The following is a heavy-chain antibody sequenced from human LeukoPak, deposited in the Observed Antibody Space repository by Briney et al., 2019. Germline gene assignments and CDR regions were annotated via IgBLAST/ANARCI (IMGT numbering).Heavy chain of an antibody. CDR3: AKMGASGRDFDH. J-gene: IGHJ4*02. V-gene: IGHV4-61*03. CDR2: IYYSGNT. Sequence: SETLSLTCTVSGRSVSSGSYYWSWIRQPPGKGLEWIGDIYYSGNTNYNPSIKSRVTISVDTSNSHFLLKLSSVTAADTAVYYCAKMGASGRDFDHWGQGTLVTVSS. CDR1: GRSVSSGSYY. D-gene: IGHD1-26*01.